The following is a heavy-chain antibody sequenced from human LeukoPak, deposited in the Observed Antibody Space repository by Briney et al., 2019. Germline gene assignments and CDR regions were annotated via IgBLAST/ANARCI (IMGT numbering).Heavy chain of an antibody. CDR1: GGSISSGDYY. Sequence: SETLSLTCTVSGGSISSGDYYWTWIRQPPGKGLEWIGFIYYSGSTYYNPSLKSRVTISVDTSKNQFSLKLSSVTAADTAVYYCARGMRWLNHYFDYWGQGTLVTVSS. D-gene: IGHD5-24*01. CDR3: ARGMRWLNHYFDY. CDR2: IYYSGST. J-gene: IGHJ4*02. V-gene: IGHV4-30-4*01.